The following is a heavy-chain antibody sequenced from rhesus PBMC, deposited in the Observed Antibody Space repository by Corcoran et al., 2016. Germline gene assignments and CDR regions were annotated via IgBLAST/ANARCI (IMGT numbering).Heavy chain of an antibody. CDR1: GGSISSNY. D-gene: IGHD1-38*01. CDR3: AREIHPIHLFDY. V-gene: IGHV4-173*01. Sequence: QLQLQESGPGLVKPSETLSLTCAVSGGSISSNYWSWIRQPPGKGLEWFGRLSGSGGSTDYNPSLKSRVTNSIDTSKNQFSLKLSSVTAADTAVYYCAREIHPIHLFDYWGQGVLVTVSS. CDR2: LSGSGGST. J-gene: IGHJ4*01.